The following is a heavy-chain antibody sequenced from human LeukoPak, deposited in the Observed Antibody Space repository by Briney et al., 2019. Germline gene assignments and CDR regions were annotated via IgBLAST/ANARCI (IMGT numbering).Heavy chain of an antibody. J-gene: IGHJ4*02. CDR2: ISSNGGST. D-gene: IGHD3/OR15-3a*01. CDR3: AKLIVDFWTASHTWVDY. CDR1: GFTFSSYA. Sequence: GGSLRLSCAASGFTFSSYAMHWVRQAPGKGLEYVSAISSNGGSTYYANSVKGRFTISRDNSKNTLYLQLNTLRAEDTAVYYCAKLIVDFWTASHTWVDYWGQGTLVTVSS. V-gene: IGHV3-64*01.